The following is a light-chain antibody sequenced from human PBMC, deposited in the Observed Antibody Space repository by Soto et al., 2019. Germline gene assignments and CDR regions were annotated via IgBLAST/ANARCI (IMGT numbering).Light chain of an antibody. Sequence: DIQITQSPSTLSASVGDRVTITCRASQSISSWLAWYQQKPGKAPKVLIYKASSLESGVPSRFSGSGSGTEFTLTISSLQPDDFATYYCQQYNTYSWTFGQGTKVDIK. CDR2: KAS. V-gene: IGKV1-5*03. J-gene: IGKJ1*01. CDR3: QQYNTYSWT. CDR1: QSISSW.